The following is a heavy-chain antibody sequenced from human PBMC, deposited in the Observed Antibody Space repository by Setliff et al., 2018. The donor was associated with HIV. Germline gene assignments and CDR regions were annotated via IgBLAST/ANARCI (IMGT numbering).Heavy chain of an antibody. CDR1: GYTFTDYF. D-gene: IGHD6-6*01. CDR3: ASQLSNSFES. Sequence: AASVKVSCKASGYTFTDYFMHWVRQAPGQGLEWMGWISPNNGDTTIPQRFRGRVTMTRDTSINTAYLELSGLRSDDTAVYFCASQLSNSFESWGQGTLVTVSS. J-gene: IGHJ4*02. V-gene: IGHV1-2*02. CDR2: ISPNNGDT.